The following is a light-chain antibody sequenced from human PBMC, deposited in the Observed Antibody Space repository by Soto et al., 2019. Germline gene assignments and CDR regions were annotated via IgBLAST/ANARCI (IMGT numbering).Light chain of an antibody. V-gene: IGKV3-20*01. CDR2: SAS. Sequence: EIVLTQFPATLSLSPGERATLSCRASQSLHSNFLVWYQQKPGQAPRLLISSASRMATGIPDRSSGSGSGTDVTLAISRLDPEDFAVYYCYQSGSSPLTVGPGTKV. CDR3: YQSGSSPLT. CDR1: QSLHSNF. J-gene: IGKJ3*01.